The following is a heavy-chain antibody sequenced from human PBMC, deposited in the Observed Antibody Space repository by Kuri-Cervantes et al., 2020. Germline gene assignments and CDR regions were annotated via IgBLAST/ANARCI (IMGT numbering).Heavy chain of an antibody. CDR3: AREAAQPHDYGDYWDPWGAFDI. D-gene: IGHD4-17*01. Sequence: ASVKVSCKASGYTFTSYDINWVRQATGQGLEWMGWMNPNSGNTGYAQKFQGRVTMTRNTSISTAYMELSSLRSEDTAVYYCAREAAQPHDYGDYWDPWGAFDIWGQGTMVTVSS. J-gene: IGHJ3*02. CDR1: GYTFTSYD. V-gene: IGHV1-8*01. CDR2: MNPNSGNT.